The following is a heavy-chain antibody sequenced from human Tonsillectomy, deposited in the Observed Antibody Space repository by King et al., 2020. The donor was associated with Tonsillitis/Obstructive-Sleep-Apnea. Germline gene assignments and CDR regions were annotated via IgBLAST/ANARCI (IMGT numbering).Heavy chain of an antibody. CDR2: IYPGDSDT. D-gene: IGHD3-16*01. V-gene: IGHV5-51*01. CDR1: GYNFTTYW. J-gene: IGHJ4*02. CDR3: ARRATFDYYFDS. Sequence: VQLVESGSEVRKPGESLKISCTASGYNFTTYWIGWVRQMPGKGLEWMGVIYPGDSDTRYSPSFQGQVTFSADKSITTAYLQWGPLKASDTAIYYCARRATFDYYFDSWGQGTLVTVSS.